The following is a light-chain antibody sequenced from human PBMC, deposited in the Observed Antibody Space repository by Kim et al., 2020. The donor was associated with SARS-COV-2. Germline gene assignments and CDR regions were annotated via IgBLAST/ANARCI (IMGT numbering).Light chain of an antibody. CDR1: SSNFGSHF. Sequence: PRFAISVSGGSSNFGSHFGYWRQQLPGTAPKLLIHENSQRPSGVPDRFSGSKSGTSASLAISGLRSDDEGDYYCAAWDDSLHAWVFGGGTQLTVL. V-gene: IGLV1-47*01. CDR3: AAWDDSLHAWV. CDR2: ENS. J-gene: IGLJ3*02.